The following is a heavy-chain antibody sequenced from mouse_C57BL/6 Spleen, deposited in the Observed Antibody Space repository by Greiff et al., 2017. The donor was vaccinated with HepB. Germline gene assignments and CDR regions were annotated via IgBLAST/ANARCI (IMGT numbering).Heavy chain of an antibody. CDR1: GYAFSSSW. CDR3: ASRTNWYFDV. CDR2: IYPGDGDT. V-gene: IGHV1-82*01. J-gene: IGHJ1*03. Sequence: VQLQESGPELVKPGASVKISCKASGYAFSSSWMNWVKQRPGKGLEWIGRIYPGDGDTNYNEKFKGKATLTADKSSSTAYMQLSSLTSEDSAVYVCASRTNWYFDVWGTGTTVTVSS.